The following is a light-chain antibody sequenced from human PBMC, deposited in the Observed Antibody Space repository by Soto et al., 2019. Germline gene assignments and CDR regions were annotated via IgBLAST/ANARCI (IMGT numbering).Light chain of an antibody. CDR2: GAS. CDR3: QQYTGPPTT. Sequence: PCARVTIACRASQNISPWLAWYQQKPGKAPKLLIYGASTRAAGIPDRFSGSGSGTDFTLTITRLEPEDSAVYFCQQYTGPPTTFGQGTRLEIK. CDR1: QNISPW. V-gene: IGKV3-20*01. J-gene: IGKJ5*01.